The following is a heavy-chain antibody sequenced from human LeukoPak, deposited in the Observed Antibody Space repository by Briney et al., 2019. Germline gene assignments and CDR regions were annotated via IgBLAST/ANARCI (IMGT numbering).Heavy chain of an antibody. Sequence: GGSLRLSCAASGFTFSSYAMSWVRQAPGKGLEWVSYISSSGSTIYYADSVKGRFTISRDNAKNSLYLQMNSLRAEDTAVYYCARDGYYGSGSLPLDFDYWGQGTLVTVSS. V-gene: IGHV3-48*04. D-gene: IGHD3-10*01. CDR2: ISSSGSTI. CDR3: ARDGYYGSGSLPLDFDY. CDR1: GFTFSSYA. J-gene: IGHJ4*02.